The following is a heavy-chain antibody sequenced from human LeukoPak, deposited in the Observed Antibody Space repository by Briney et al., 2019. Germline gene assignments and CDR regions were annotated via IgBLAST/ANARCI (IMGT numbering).Heavy chain of an antibody. D-gene: IGHD2-15*01. CDR1: GFTFDDYV. J-gene: IGHJ4*02. V-gene: IGHV3-23*01. CDR2: ISGSGGST. Sequence: GGSLRLSCAASGFTFDDYVVTWVRQAPGKGLEWVSAISGSGGSTYYADSVKGRFTISRDNSKNTLYLQMNSLRAEDTAVYYCASQGYCSGGSCYSESYYWGQGTLVTVSS. CDR3: ASQGYCSGGSCYSESYY.